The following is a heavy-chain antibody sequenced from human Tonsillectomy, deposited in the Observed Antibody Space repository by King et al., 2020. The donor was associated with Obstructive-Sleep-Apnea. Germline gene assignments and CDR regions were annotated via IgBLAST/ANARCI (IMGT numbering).Heavy chain of an antibody. V-gene: IGHV3-64D*06. J-gene: IGHJ4*02. Sequence: VQLVESGGNLVQPGGSLRLSCSASGFTFSRYAMHWVRQAPGKGLKYVSAITSGHSTYYADSVKGRFNISRDNSKNTLYLQMSSLRPEDTAVYYCVKDLIQSDYWGQGTLVTVSS. CDR1: GFTFSRYA. CDR2: ITSGHST. D-gene: IGHD2-21*01. CDR3: VKDLIQSDY.